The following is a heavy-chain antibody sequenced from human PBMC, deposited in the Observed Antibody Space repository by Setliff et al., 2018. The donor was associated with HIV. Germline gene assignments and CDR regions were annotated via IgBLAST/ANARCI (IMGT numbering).Heavy chain of an antibody. J-gene: IGHJ6*02. D-gene: IGHD3-10*01. Sequence: PSETLSLTCTLYGGSLTNYYWTWIRQSPEKGLEWIGEIVDSGSTNYSPSLKSRVTISLDTSKKQFSLRLNSVTAADTAVYYCARVRDGSGSYYYYYYYYGMDVWGQGTTVTVSS. CDR2: IVDSGST. CDR1: GGSLTNYY. V-gene: IGHV4-34*12. CDR3: ARVRDGSGSYYYYYYYYGMDV.